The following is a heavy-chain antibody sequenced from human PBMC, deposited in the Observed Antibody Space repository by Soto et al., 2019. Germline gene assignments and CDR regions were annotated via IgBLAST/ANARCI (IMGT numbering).Heavy chain of an antibody. CDR1: GFTFSNAW. CDR2: ITSNTDGATT. V-gene: IGHV3-15*07. Sequence: EVQLVESGGGLVKPGGSLTLSCVVSGFTFSNAWMNWVRQAPGGGLQWVGRITSNTDGATTSYATPVKGRFTISRDDSKNTLYLHMNSLKTENTAVYYCATDHGDVLVTAPTNALEVWGQGTTVTVSS. D-gene: IGHD2-21*02. CDR3: ATDHGDVLVTAPTNALEV. J-gene: IGHJ3*01.